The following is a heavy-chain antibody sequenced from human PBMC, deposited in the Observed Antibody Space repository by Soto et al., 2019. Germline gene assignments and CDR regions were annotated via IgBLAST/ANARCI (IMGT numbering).Heavy chain of an antibody. Sequence: SETLSLTCSVSGGSVSSHYWSWIRQPPGKGLEWIGYIYYSGNTNYNPSLKSRLTISVDMSKNQFSLKLSSVTPADTAVYYCAIDSGYGYYFYVMDVWGQGTTVTVSS. J-gene: IGHJ6*01. CDR3: AIDSGYGYYFYVMDV. V-gene: IGHV4-59*02. CDR1: GGSVSSHY. D-gene: IGHD5-12*01. CDR2: IYYSGNT.